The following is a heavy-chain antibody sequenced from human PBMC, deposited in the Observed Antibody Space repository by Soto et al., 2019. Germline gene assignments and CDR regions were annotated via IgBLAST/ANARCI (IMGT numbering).Heavy chain of an antibody. CDR2: VGGNGLDT. CDR1: GFIFSNYA. V-gene: IGHV3-23*01. CDR3: AGRTVYPFDY. J-gene: IGHJ4*02. Sequence: EVQLLESGGGLVQPGGSLRLSCAASGFIFSNYAMNWVRQAPGKGLEWVSAVGGNGLDTYYEDSVKGRFTISRDNSKNPLYLQMNGLRAEDTAVYYCAGRTVYPFDYWGQGTRVTVSS. D-gene: IGHD1-1*01.